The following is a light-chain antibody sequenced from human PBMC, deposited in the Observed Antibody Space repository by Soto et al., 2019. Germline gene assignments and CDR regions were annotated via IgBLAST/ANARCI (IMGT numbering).Light chain of an antibody. CDR1: HSVNSH. J-gene: IGKJ5*01. CDR3: QQYKNWPL. CDR2: GAS. V-gene: IGKV3-15*01. Sequence: EIVITQSPGTLSVSPGERATLSCRTSHSVNSHVAWYQQKPGQAPRLLLYGASTRATGIPVRFSGSGFGTEFTLTISSLQSEDFAVYYCQQYKNWPLFGQGTRLEIK.